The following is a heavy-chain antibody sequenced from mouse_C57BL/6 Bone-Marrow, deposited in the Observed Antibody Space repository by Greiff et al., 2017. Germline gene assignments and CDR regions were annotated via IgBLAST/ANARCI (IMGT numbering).Heavy chain of an antibody. CDR3: ALYDGYYLYYAMDY. CDR2: INPYNGGT. J-gene: IGHJ4*01. D-gene: IGHD2-3*01. CDR1: GYTFTDYY. Sequence: VQLQQSGPVLVKPGASVKMSCKASGYTFTDYYMNWVKQSHGKSLEWIGVINPYNGGTSYNQKFKGKATLTVDKSSSTAYMALNSLTSEYSAVYFCALYDGYYLYYAMDYWGQGTSVTVSS. V-gene: IGHV1-19*01.